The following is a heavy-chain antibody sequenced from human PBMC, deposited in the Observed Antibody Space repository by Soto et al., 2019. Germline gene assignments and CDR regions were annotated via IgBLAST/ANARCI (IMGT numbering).Heavy chain of an antibody. CDR2: IHYSGST. D-gene: IGHD3-16*02. J-gene: IGHJ4*02. V-gene: IGHV4-30-4*01. CDR3: AHRGYYEGRGRYY. Sequence: SETLSLTCTVSGGSISSGDYFWTWIRQPPGKGLEWIGYIHYSGSTNYNPSLKGRVTISLVASKNQFSLKLTSVTAADTAVFYGAHRGYYEGRGRYYWGQGTLVTVSS. CDR1: GGSISSGDYF.